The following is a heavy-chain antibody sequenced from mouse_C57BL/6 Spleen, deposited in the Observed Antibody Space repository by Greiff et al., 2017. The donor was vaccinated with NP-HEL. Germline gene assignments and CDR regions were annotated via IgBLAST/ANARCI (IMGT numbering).Heavy chain of an antibody. J-gene: IGHJ2*01. D-gene: IGHD2-5*01. CDR1: GYTFTSYW. CDR3: ARFYSNFYCDY. CDR2: IDPSDSYT. Sequence: QVHVKQPGAELVRPGTSVKLSCKASGYTFTSYWMHWVKQRPGQGLEWIGVIDPSDSYTNYNQKFKGKATLTVDTSSSTAYMQLSSLTSEDSAVYYCARFYSNFYCDYWGQGTTLTVSS. V-gene: IGHV1-59*01.